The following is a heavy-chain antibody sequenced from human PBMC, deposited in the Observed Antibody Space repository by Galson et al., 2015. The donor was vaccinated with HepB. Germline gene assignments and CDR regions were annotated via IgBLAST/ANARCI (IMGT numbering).Heavy chain of an antibody. CDR1: GDSVSSNSAA. J-gene: IGHJ4*02. CDR2: TYYRSKWYN. CDR3: ARSSGLRGILRTGHLSRVGSFDY. V-gene: IGHV6-1*01. Sequence: CAISGDSVSSNSAAWNWIRQSPSRGLEWLGRTYYRSKWYNDYAVSVKSRITINPDTSKNQFSLQLNSVTPEDTAVYYCARSSGLRGILRTGHLSRVGSFDYWGQGTLVTVSS. D-gene: IGHD3-10*01.